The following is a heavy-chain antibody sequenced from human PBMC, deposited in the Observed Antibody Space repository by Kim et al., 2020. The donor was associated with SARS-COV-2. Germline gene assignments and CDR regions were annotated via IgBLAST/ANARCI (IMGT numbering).Heavy chain of an antibody. V-gene: IGHV3-21*01. CDR1: GFTFSSYS. D-gene: IGHD1-26*01. Sequence: GGSLRLSCAASGFTFSSYSMNWVRQAPGKGLEWVSSISSSSSNIYYADSVKGRFTISRDNAKNSLYLQMNSLRAEDTAVYYCARDHYRLPGVVGAITGYYYGMDVWGQGTTVTVSS. CDR3: ARDHYRLPGVVGAITGYYYGMDV. J-gene: IGHJ6*02. CDR2: ISSSSSNI.